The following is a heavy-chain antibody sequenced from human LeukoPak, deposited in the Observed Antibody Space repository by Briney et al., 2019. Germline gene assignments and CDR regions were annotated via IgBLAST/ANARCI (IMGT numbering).Heavy chain of an antibody. Sequence: QPGGSLRLSCAASGFTFRTYWMHWFRQAPGKGLLWVSRISTDGNVATYADSVEGRFTISRDNARNTLYLQMNSLTAEDTGIYFCTGDRIHYRDFWGQGTLVTVSS. V-gene: IGHV3-74*01. D-gene: IGHD3-16*02. CDR3: TGDRIHYRDF. J-gene: IGHJ4*02. CDR2: ISTDGNVA. CDR1: GFTFRTYW.